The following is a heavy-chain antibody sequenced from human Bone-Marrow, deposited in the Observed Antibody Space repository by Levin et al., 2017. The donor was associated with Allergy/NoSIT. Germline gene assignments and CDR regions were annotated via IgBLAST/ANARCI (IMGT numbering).Heavy chain of an antibody. CDR1: GFSLSTTGVR. V-gene: IGHV2-70*04. J-gene: IGHJ3*02. CDR3: ARMGDPQGYCSGGRCYVGAFDI. Sequence: SGPTLVKPTQTLTLTCTFSGFSLSTTGVRVSWIRQPPGKALEWLARIDWDNDKFYSTSLKTRLTISKDTSKNQVVLTMTNMDPVDTATYYCARMGDPQGYCSGGRCYVGAFDIWGQGTMVTVSS. D-gene: IGHD2-15*01. CDR2: IDWDNDK.